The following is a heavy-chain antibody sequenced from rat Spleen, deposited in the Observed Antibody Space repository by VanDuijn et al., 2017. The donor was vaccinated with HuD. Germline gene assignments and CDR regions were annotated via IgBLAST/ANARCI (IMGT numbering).Heavy chain of an antibody. CDR1: GFTFNNYW. CDR2: ITNTGGST. V-gene: IGHV5-31*01. CDR3: TRDRDYYSGGDYFDY. D-gene: IGHD1-1*01. Sequence: EVQLVESGGGLVQPGRSLKLSCVASGFTFNNYWMTWIRQAPGKGLEWVASITNTGGSTYYPESVKGRFTISRDNAKSTLYLQMNSLRAEDTATYYCTRDRDYYSGGDYFDYWGQGVMVTVSS. J-gene: IGHJ2*01.